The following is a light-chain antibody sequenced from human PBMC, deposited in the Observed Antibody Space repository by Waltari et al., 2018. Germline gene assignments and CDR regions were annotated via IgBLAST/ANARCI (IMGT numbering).Light chain of an antibody. J-gene: IGLJ2*01. CDR2: KDT. CDR1: ALPTQY. CDR3: QSSDSSGSYPFVV. Sequence: SYELTQPPSVSVSPGQTARTPCPGDALPTQYAYWYQQKAGQAPVVVIYKDTERPSGIPERFSGSSSGTTVTLTISGVQAEDEADYYCQSSDSSGSYPFVVFGGGTKLTVL. V-gene: IGLV3-25*03.